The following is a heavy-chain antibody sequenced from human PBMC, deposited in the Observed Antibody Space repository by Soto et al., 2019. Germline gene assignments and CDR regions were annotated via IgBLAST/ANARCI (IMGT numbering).Heavy chain of an antibody. Sequence: AAVKVSCKASGYTFTNYGITWVRQAPGQGLEWMGWISPYNGDTNYAQRVQGRVTMTTDTSTSTAYMELRSLRSDDTAMYYCARDSLGTETTAWLDPWGQGTLVTVSS. D-gene: IGHD1-1*01. CDR1: GYTFTNYG. CDR3: ARDSLGTETTAWLDP. J-gene: IGHJ5*02. CDR2: ISPYNGDT. V-gene: IGHV1-18*04.